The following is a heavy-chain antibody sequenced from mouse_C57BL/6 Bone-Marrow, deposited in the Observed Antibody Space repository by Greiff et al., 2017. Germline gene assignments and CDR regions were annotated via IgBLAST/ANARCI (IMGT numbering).Heavy chain of an antibody. Sequence: VQGVESGPGLVKPSQSLFLTCSITGFPITSGYYWIWIRKSPGKPLEWMGYITHSGENFYNPSLQSPISITRETSNNQFYLQLHSVTTEDTAMYYCAGDPQYGPGAYWGQGTLVTVSA. V-gene: IGHV12-3*01. CDR2: ITHSGEN. CDR3: AGDPQYGPGAY. J-gene: IGHJ3*01. D-gene: IGHD1-1*01. CDR1: GFPITSGYY.